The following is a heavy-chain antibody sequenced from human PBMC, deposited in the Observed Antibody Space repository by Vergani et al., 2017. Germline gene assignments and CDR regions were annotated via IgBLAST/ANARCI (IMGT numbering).Heavy chain of an antibody. CDR3: TRLSSSYYFHI. D-gene: IGHD3-22*01. V-gene: IGHV4-38-2*01. CDR2: VSHSRDT. J-gene: IGHJ4*02. CDR1: GDSISSGNN. Sequence: QVNLQESGPGLVKPSETLSLTCAVSGDSISSGNNWGWIRQPPGKGLEWISGVSHSRDTYFNPFLKGRFSISMDTSNNYFFLTLSSVTAADTAMYYCTRLSSSYYFHIWGQGVLITVSS.